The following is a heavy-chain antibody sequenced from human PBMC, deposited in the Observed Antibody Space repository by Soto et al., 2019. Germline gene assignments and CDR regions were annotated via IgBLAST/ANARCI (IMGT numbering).Heavy chain of an antibody. J-gene: IGHJ6*02. V-gene: IGHV1-18*01. CDR1: GYTLTSYG. CDR3: ARRYCSGGSCYSAYYYYGMDV. Sequence: ASVKVSRKASGYTLTSYGISWVRQAPGQGVEWIGWISAYNGNTNYAQKLQGRVTMTTDTSTSTAYMELRSLRSDDTAVYYCARRYCSGGSCYSAYYYYGMDVWGQGTTVTVSS. CDR2: ISAYNGNT. D-gene: IGHD2-15*01.